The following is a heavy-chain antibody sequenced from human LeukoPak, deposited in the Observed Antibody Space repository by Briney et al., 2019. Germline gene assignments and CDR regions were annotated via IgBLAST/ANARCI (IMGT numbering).Heavy chain of an antibody. J-gene: IGHJ3*02. CDR2: IIPIFGTA. CDR3: ARAVPMVRGAPVAAFYI. CDR1: GGTFSGYA. V-gene: IGHV1-69*01. Sequence: GSSVKVSCKASGGTFSGYAISWVRQAPGQGLEWMGGIIPIFGTANYAQKFQGRVTITADESTSTAYMELSSLRSEDTAVYYCARAVPMVRGAPVAAFYIWGQGTMVTVSS. D-gene: IGHD3-10*01.